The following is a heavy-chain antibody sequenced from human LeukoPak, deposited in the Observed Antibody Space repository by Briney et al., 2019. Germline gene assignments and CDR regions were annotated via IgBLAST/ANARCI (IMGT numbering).Heavy chain of an antibody. J-gene: IGHJ4*02. CDR1: GFTFSSYS. D-gene: IGHD2-15*01. CDR2: ISSSSSYI. V-gene: IGHV3-21*01. Sequence: GGSLRLSCAASGFTFSSYSMNWVRQAPGRGLEWVSSISSSSSYIYYADSVKGRFTISRDNAKNSLYLQMNSLRAEDTAVYYCARGDQSVGYCSGGSCPNYFDYWGQGTLVTVSS. CDR3: ARGDQSVGYCSGGSCPNYFDY.